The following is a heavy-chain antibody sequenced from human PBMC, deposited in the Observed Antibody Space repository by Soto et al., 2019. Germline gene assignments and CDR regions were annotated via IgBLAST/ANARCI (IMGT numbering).Heavy chain of an antibody. D-gene: IGHD3-9*01. CDR2: IYYSGST. CDR3: ARAGRRWPDWVNSWFHG. J-gene: IGHJ5*02. CDR1: GGSISSYY. Sequence: SETLSLTCTVSGGSISSYYWSWIRQPPGKGLEWIGYIYYSGSTNYNPSLKTRVTISVDTSKNQFSLKLSSVTAADTAVYYCARAGRRWPDWVNSWFHGWGQGTRVTV. V-gene: IGHV4-59*01.